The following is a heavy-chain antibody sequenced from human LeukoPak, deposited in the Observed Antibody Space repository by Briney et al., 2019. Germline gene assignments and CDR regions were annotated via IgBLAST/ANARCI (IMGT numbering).Heavy chain of an antibody. V-gene: IGHV4-34*01. CDR2: INHSGST. D-gene: IGHD3-10*01. J-gene: IGHJ4*02. Sequence: SETLSLTCAVYGGSFSGYYWSWIRQPPGKGLEWIGEINHSGSTNYNPSLKSRVTISVDTSKNQFSLKLSSVTAADTAVYYCAAIKITLLRGVVTHFDYWGQGTLVTVSS. CDR3: AAIKITLLRGVVTHFDY. CDR1: GGSFSGYY.